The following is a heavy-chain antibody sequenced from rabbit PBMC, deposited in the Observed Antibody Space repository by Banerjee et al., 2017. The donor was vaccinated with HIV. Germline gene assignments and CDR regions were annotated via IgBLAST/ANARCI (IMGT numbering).Heavy chain of an antibody. J-gene: IGHJ4*01. CDR2: IDTGDGST. V-gene: IGHV1S47*01. CDR3: ARGGL. CDR1: GFDFSNNA. Sequence: QEQLVESGGGLVQPEGSLTLTCKASGFDFSNNAMCWVRQAPGKGLEWIASIDTGDGSTYYASWAKGRFTISKTSSTTVTLQMTSLTAADTATYFCARGGLGGPGTLVTVS.